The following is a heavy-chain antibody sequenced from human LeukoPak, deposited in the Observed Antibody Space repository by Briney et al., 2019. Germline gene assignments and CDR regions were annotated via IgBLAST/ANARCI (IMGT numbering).Heavy chain of an antibody. CDR1: GYTFISYV. V-gene: IGHV7-4-1*02. Sequence: ASVTVSCKASGYTFISYVISWVGPARGKRVEWVGWINTNTGNPTYAQGFTGRFVFSLDTSVSTAYLQISSLKAEDTAVYYCARLDCSSTSCHWGQGTLVTVSS. J-gene: IGHJ1*01. CDR2: INTNTGNP. CDR3: ARLDCSSTSCH. D-gene: IGHD2-2*01.